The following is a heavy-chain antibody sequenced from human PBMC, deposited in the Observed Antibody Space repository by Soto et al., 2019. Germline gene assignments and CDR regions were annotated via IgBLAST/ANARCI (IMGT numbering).Heavy chain of an antibody. V-gene: IGHV3-21*01. CDR1: GFTFSSYS. Sequence: GGSLRLSCAASGFTFSSYSMNWVRQAPGKGLEWVSSISSSSSYIYYADSVKGRFTISRDNAKNSLYLQMNSLRAEDTAVDYCASTRSGQLRGFSFWGQGTLVTVSS. D-gene: IGHD3-16*02. J-gene: IGHJ4*02. CDR3: ASTRSGQLRGFSF. CDR2: ISSSSSYI.